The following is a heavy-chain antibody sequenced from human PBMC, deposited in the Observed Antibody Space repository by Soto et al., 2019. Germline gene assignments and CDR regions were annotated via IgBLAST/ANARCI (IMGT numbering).Heavy chain of an antibody. V-gene: IGHV3-53*01. D-gene: IGHD6-6*01. J-gene: IGHJ6*02. CDR2: IYSGGST. CDR1: GFTVSSNY. Sequence: GGSLRLSCAASGFTVSSNYMSWVRQAPGKGLEWVSVIYSGGSTYYADSVKGRFTISRDNSKNTLYLQMNSLRAEETAVYYCATEYSSSSGYYYYGMDVWGQGTTVTV. CDR3: ATEYSSSSGYYYYGMDV.